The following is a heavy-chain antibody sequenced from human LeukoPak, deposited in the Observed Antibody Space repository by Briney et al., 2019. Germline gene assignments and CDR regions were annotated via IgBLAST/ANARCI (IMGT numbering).Heavy chain of an antibody. D-gene: IGHD1-26*01. J-gene: IGHJ3*02. CDR3: ARTTSMSYVGDAFDI. CDR1: GFTFSSYW. CDR2: NSDGSST. Sequence: PGGSLRLSCAASGFTFSSYWMHWVRQAPGKGLVWVSRNSDGSSTTYADSVKGRFTISRDNAKNTLYLQMNSLRAEDTAVYYCARTTSMSYVGDAFDIWGQGTMVTVSS. V-gene: IGHV3-74*01.